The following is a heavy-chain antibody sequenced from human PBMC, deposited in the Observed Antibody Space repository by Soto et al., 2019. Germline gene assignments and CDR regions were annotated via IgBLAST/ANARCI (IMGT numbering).Heavy chain of an antibody. CDR1: GFTFSSYA. D-gene: IGHD6-13*01. CDR2: ISSNGSST. CDR3: VNDTIAAAGTVDYYYGMDV. Sequence: QTGGSLRLSCSASGFTFSSYAMHWVRQAPGKGLAYVSAISSNGSSTYYADSVKGRFTISRDHSKNTLYLQMSSLRAEDTAVYYCVNDTIAAAGTVDYYYGMDVWGQGTTVTVSS. J-gene: IGHJ6*02. V-gene: IGHV3-64D*06.